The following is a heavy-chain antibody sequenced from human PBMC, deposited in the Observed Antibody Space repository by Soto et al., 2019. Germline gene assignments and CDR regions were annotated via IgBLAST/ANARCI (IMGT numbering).Heavy chain of an antibody. Sequence: QITLNEFGPTQVKPRQTLTLTCTFSGFSLTTSGVGVGWIRQSPGKAPEWLARIYWDDDKRYSPSLKSRLTITTHTSKDQVVLTMADLDPAVTATSSCAHRVLRTVFGLVTTTAIYFDSWGQGTPFAVSS. CDR3: AHRVLRTVFGLVTTTAIYFDS. CDR1: GFSLTTSGVG. CDR2: IYWDDDK. J-gene: IGHJ4*02. V-gene: IGHV2-5*02. D-gene: IGHD3-3*01.